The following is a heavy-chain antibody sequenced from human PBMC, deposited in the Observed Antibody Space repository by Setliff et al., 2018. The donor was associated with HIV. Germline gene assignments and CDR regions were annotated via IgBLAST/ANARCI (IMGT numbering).Heavy chain of an antibody. J-gene: IGHJ4*02. CDR2: VCYSRSS. V-gene: IGHV4-39*01. D-gene: IGHD3-22*01. CDR3: ARHGVDDTSANYFRFGVHDH. Sequence: SETLSLTCTVSGGSVSSSSSYWGWIRQPPGKGLEWIGNVCYSRSSYYNPSLKSRVTISVDTSKNRFALKLSSVTAADTAVYYCARHGVDDTSANYFRFGVHDHWGQGTLVTVSS. CDR1: GGSVSSSSSY.